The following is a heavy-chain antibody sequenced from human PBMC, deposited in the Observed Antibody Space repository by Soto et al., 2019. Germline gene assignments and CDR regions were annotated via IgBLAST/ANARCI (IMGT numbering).Heavy chain of an antibody. CDR1: DYSIRTGYY. J-gene: IGHJ4*02. CDR3: AREGPPKWGFGFDS. CDR2: ISHSGGS. V-gene: IGHV4-38-2*02. Sequence: SEALSLTCGVADYSIRTGYYWAWIRQSPTKGLEWIGSISHSGGSSYNPSLESRATISLDTSKNQFFLTMTSVTAADTAIYYCAREGPPKWGFGFDSWAQGPLVTGSS. D-gene: IGHD7-27*01.